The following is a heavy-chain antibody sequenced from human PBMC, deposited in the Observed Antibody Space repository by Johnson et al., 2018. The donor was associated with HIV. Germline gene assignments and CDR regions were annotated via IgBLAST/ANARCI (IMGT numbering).Heavy chain of an antibody. V-gene: IGHV3-66*01. CDR1: GFSVSSNY. J-gene: IGHJ3*02. CDR2: LFSGGDT. Sequence: VQLVDSGGGLVQPGGSLRLSCAASGFSVSSNYMTWVRQAPGKGLEWVSVLFSGGDTYYADSVRGRFTISRDNSKNTLYLQMNSLRAEDPAVYYCARACRDGYTCDVYDIWGQGTMVTVSS. CDR3: ARACRDGYTCDVYDI. D-gene: IGHD5-24*01.